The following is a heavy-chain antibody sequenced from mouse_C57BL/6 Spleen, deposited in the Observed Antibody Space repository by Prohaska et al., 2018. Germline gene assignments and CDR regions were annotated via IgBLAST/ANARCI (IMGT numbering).Heavy chain of an antibody. CDR2: INSDGSAI. D-gene: IGHD1-1*01. CDR1: GFTFSGFW. V-gene: IGHV11-2*01. CDR3: MRYGSSYWYFDV. Sequence: EVQLLETGGGLVQPGGSRGLSCEGSGFTFSGFWMSWVRQKPGKTMEWIGDINSDGSAINYEPSIKELFTIFRDNDKSTLYLQMSNLRSEDTATYFCMRYGSSYWYFDVWGTGTTVTVSS. J-gene: IGHJ1*03.